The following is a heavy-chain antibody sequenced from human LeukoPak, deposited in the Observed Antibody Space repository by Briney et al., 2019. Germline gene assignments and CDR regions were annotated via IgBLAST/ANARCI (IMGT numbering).Heavy chain of an antibody. V-gene: IGHV3-23*01. CDR2: TDGRGDTT. D-gene: IGHD6-19*01. Sequence: GGSLTLSCAVSGFTFSNYAMTWVRQAPGEGLEWVSSTDGRGDTTFYTGSVKGRFTISRDNSKNTLYLQMHSLRGEDTAIYYCAKDFSSASYPYYFDYWGQETLVTVSS. CDR1: GFTFSNYA. CDR3: AKDFSSASYPYYFDY. J-gene: IGHJ4*02.